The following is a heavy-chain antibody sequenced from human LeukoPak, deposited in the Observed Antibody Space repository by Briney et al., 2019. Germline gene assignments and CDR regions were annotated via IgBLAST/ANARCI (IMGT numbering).Heavy chain of an antibody. CDR3: ARVNNYGVDP. CDR1: GFTLSSFS. J-gene: IGHJ5*02. V-gene: IGHV3-48*02. CDR2: ISFGSSSI. Sequence: PGGSLRLSCAASGFTLSSFSMNWVRQAPGKGLEWVSYISFGSSSIHYADSVKGRFTISRDNAKNSLYLQMNSLRDEDTAVYYCARVNNYGVDPWGQGTLVTVTS. D-gene: IGHD4-17*01.